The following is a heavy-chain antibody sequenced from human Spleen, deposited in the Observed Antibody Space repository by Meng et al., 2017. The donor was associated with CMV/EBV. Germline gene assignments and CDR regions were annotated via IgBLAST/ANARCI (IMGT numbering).Heavy chain of an antibody. V-gene: IGHV4-39*07. Sequence: GSLRLSCTVSGGSISSSSYYWGWIRRPPGKGLEWIGTINYSGNLYYTPSLMSRVTISLDTSKKQFSLRLNSVTAADTAVYYCARGCYTTSCYRGSFDYWGQGKVVTVSS. CDR3: ARGCYTTSCYRGSFDY. CDR1: GGSISSSSYY. J-gene: IGHJ4*02. CDR2: INYSGNL. D-gene: IGHD2-2*02.